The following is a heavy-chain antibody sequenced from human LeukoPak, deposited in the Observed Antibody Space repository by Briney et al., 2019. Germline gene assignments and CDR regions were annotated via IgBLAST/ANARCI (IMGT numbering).Heavy chain of an antibody. J-gene: IGHJ4*02. CDR3: AKDVDTAMNGVDY. Sequence: GGFLRLSCAASGFTFSSYGMHWVRQAPGKGLEWVAFIRYDGSNKYYADSVKGRFTISRDNSKNTLYLQMNSLRAEDTAVYYCAKDVDTAMNGVDYWGQGTLVTVSS. CDR1: GFTFSSYG. D-gene: IGHD5-18*01. CDR2: IRYDGSNK. V-gene: IGHV3-30*02.